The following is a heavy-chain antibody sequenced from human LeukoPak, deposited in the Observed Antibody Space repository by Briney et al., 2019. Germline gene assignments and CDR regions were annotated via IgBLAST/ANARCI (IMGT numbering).Heavy chain of an antibody. D-gene: IGHD2-2*01. V-gene: IGHV3-23*01. J-gene: IGHJ4*02. CDR1: GFTFSSYA. CDR2: ISGSGGST. CDR3: ARPMWNQVLWDN. Sequence: PGGSLRLSCAASGFTFSSYAMSWVRQAPGKGLEWVSVISGSGGSTDYADSVKGRFTISRDNSKNTVYLQMNSLRVEDTAVYYCARPMWNQVLWDNWGQGTLVTVSS.